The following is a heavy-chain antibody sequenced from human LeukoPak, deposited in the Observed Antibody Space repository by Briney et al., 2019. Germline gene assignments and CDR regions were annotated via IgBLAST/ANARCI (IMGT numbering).Heavy chain of an antibody. Sequence: PSETLSLTCAVYGGSFSGYYWSWIRQPPGKGLEWIGEINHSGSTNYNPSLKSRVTISVDTSKNQFSLKLSSVTAADTAVYYCARSSGSYFRSRGYYFDYWGQGTLVTVSS. CDR2: INHSGST. CDR1: GGSFSGYY. J-gene: IGHJ4*02. CDR3: ARSSGSYFRSRGYYFDY. V-gene: IGHV4-34*01. D-gene: IGHD1-26*01.